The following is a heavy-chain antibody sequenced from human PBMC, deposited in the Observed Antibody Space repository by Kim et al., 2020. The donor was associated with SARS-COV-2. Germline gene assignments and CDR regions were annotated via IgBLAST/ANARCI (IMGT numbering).Heavy chain of an antibody. J-gene: IGHJ4*02. CDR1: GGSIRSGGKF. CDR2: ISYSGNS. CDR3: ARGQPLDY. Sequence: SETLSLTCRVSGGSIRSGGKFWTWIRQHPAKGLEWIGYISYSGNSHYSPSLRSRVSISLQTSENQFSLELTSLTAADTAVYYCARGQPLDYWGQGILVTVSS. V-gene: IGHV4-31*03. D-gene: IGHD2-2*01.